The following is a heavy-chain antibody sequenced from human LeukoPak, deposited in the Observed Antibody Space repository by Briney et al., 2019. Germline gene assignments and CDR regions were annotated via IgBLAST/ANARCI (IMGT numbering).Heavy chain of an antibody. CDR1: GGSISNYY. CDR3: ASGSSGYDP. V-gene: IGHV4-4*07. Sequence: PSETLSLTCTVSGGSISNYYWSWIRQPAGKGLEWIGRIYSSGTTIYNPSLKSPVTMSVDTSKNQFSLKLSSVTAADTAVYFCASGSSGYDPWGQGTLVTVSS. D-gene: IGHD5-12*01. J-gene: IGHJ5*02. CDR2: IYSSGTT.